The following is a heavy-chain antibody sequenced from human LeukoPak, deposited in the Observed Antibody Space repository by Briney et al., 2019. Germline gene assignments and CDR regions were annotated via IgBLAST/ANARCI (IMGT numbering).Heavy chain of an antibody. D-gene: IGHD3-16*01. CDR1: GFTFSSYG. Sequence: GGSLRLSCAASGFTFSSYGMHWVRQAPGKGLEWVVVIWYDGSNKYYADSVKGRFTISRDNSKNTLYLQMNSLRAEDTAVYYCARDWGSEGYYFDYWGQGTLVTVSS. CDR3: ARDWGSEGYYFDY. J-gene: IGHJ4*02. CDR2: IWYDGSNK. V-gene: IGHV3-33*01.